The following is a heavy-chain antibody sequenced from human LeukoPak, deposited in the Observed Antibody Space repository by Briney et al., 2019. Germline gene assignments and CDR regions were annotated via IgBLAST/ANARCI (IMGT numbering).Heavy chain of an antibody. CDR1: GFTFSSYA. Sequence: GGSLRLSCAASGFTFSSYAMSWVRQAPGKGLEWVSAISGSGGSTYYADSVKGRFTISRDNSKNTLYLQMNSLRAEDTAVYYCAKGLKSGSYSIPFSYWGQETLVTVSS. CDR3: AKGLKSGSYSIPFSY. J-gene: IGHJ4*02. V-gene: IGHV3-23*01. CDR2: ISGSGGST. D-gene: IGHD1-26*01.